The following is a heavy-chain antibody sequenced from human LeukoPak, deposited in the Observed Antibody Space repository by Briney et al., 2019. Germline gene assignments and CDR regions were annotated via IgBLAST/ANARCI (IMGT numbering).Heavy chain of an antibody. Sequence: PGGSLRLSCAASGFTFSSYAMSWVRQAPGKGLEWVSAISGSGGSTYYADSVKGRFTISRDNSKNTLYLQMNSMRAEDTAVYYCAKRALVGFGELYYFDYWGQGTLVTVSS. CDR2: ISGSGGST. J-gene: IGHJ4*02. CDR1: GFTFSSYA. CDR3: AKRALVGFGELYYFDY. V-gene: IGHV3-23*01. D-gene: IGHD3-10*01.